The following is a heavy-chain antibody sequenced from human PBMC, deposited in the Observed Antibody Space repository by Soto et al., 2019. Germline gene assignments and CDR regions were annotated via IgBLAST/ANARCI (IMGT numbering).Heavy chain of an antibody. D-gene: IGHD1-1*01. CDR1: GYAFTTYG. V-gene: IGHV1-18*01. Sequence: QVHLVQSGAEVKKPGASVKVSCKGSGYAFTTYGITWVRQAPGQGLEWMGWISAHNGNTNYAQKLQGRVAVTRDTSTGTAYMELRSLRSDDTAVYYCARGRYGDYWGQGALVTVSS. CDR2: ISAHNGNT. CDR3: ARGRYGDY. J-gene: IGHJ4*02.